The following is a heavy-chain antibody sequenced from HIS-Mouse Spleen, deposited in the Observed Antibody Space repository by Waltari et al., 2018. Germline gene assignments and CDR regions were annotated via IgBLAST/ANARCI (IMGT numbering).Heavy chain of an antibody. CDR3: ARAWELLAFDI. CDR2: ITSDGSST. Sequence: EVQLVESGGGLVQPGGSLRLSCAASGFTFSSYWMHWVGQAPGKGLVWVSRITSDGSSTSYAESVKGRLTSSRDNAKNTLYLQMNSLRAEDTAVYYCARAWELLAFDIWGQGTMVTVSS. D-gene: IGHD1-26*01. J-gene: IGHJ3*02. V-gene: IGHV3-74*01. CDR1: GFTFSSYW.